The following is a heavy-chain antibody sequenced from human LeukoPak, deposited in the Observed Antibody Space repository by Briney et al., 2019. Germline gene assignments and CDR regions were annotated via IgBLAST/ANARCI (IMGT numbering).Heavy chain of an antibody. CDR3: ARIVEYSSLNWFEP. Sequence: GEALKISCKGSGYSFTSYWIGWVRQMPGKGLEGMGIIYPGDSDTRYSPSVQGQVTISADKSISTAYLQWSSLKASDTAMYYCARIVEYSSLNWFEPWGQGTLVTVSS. CDR1: GYSFTSYW. D-gene: IGHD6-6*01. J-gene: IGHJ5*02. V-gene: IGHV5-51*01. CDR2: IYPGDSDT.